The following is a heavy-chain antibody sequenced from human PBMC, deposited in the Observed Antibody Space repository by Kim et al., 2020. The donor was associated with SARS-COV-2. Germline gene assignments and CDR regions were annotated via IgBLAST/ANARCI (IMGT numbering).Heavy chain of an antibody. CDR3: AKDTYDSSGYYPY. Sequence: AHSVKGRFTIPRDNAKNTLYLPMNSLRDEDKAVYYCAKDTYDSSGYYPYWGQGTLVTVSS. D-gene: IGHD3-22*01. J-gene: IGHJ4*02. V-gene: IGHV3-23*01.